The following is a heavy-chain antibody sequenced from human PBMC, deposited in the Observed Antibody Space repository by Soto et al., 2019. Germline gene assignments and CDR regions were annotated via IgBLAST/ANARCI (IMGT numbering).Heavy chain of an antibody. D-gene: IGHD6-13*01. CDR1: GFTFSSHA. CDR2: ISGSGGST. V-gene: IGHV3-23*01. CDR3: AKDPWVAAAGTGWFDP. Sequence: GGSLRLSCAASGFTFSSHAMSWVRQAPGKGLEWVSAISGSGGSTYYADSVKGRFTISRDNSKNTLYLQMNSLRAEDTAVYYCAKDPWVAAAGTGWFDPWGQGTLVTVSS. J-gene: IGHJ5*02.